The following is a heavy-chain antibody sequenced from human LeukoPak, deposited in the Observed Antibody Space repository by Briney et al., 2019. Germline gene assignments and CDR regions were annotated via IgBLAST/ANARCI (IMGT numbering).Heavy chain of an antibody. D-gene: IGHD2-2*01. CDR1: GFTFSTCA. J-gene: IGHJ4*02. Sequence: GGSLRLSCAASGFTFSTCAMGWVRQAPGKGLGWVSAISGSGGSTFYADSVKGRFTISRDNSKNTVYLQMSGLRAEDMAFYCAKAHCSPTSCSRIDYWGQGTLVTVSS. CDR2: ISGSGGST. V-gene: IGHV3-23*01. CDR3: AKAHCSPTSCSRIDY.